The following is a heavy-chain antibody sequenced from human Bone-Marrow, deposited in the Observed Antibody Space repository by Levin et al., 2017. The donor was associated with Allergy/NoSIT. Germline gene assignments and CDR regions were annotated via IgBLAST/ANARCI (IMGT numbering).Heavy chain of an antibody. J-gene: IGHJ4*02. Sequence: GESLKISCAASGFTFSSYAMHWVRQAPGKGLEWVAVISYDGSNKYYADSVKGRFTISRDNSKNTLYLQMNSLRAEDTAVYYCARDGIAAAGTWDYWGQGTLVTVSS. V-gene: IGHV3-30*04. CDR1: GFTFSSYA. CDR2: ISYDGSNK. CDR3: ARDGIAAAGTWDY. D-gene: IGHD6-13*01.